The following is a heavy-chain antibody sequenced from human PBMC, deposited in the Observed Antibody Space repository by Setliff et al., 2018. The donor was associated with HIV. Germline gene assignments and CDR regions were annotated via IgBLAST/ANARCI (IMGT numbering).Heavy chain of an antibody. CDR1: GGTFSSYP. D-gene: IGHD3-22*01. Sequence: SVKVSCKASGGTFSSYPISWVRQAPGQGLEWMGGIIPIFGTTHYAQKFQGRVTVTADESTSTAYMQLSSQRSDDTAVYYCARGRNYDSSGYGDYYYYMDVWGKGTTVTVSS. CDR3: ARGRNYDSSGYGDYYYYMDV. CDR2: IIPIFGTT. V-gene: IGHV1-69*13. J-gene: IGHJ6*03.